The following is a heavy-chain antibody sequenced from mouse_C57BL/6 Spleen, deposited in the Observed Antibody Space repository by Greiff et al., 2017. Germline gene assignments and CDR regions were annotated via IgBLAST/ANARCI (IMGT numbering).Heavy chain of an antibody. CDR3: ARKHYYGSRDYFDY. Sequence: EVQRVESGGGLVKPGGSLKLSCAASGFTFSDYGMHWVRQAPEKGLEWVAYISSGSSTIYYADTVKGRFTISRDNAKNTLFLQMTSLRSEDTAMYYCARKHYYGSRDYFDYWGQGTTLTVSS. CDR2: ISSGSSTI. J-gene: IGHJ2*01. V-gene: IGHV5-17*01. D-gene: IGHD1-1*01. CDR1: GFTFSDYG.